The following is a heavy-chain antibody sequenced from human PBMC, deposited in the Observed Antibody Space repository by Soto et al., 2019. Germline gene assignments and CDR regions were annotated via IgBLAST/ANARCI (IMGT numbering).Heavy chain of an antibody. CDR3: AKAEARGYSYGIYDY. J-gene: IGHJ4*02. V-gene: IGHV3-23*01. D-gene: IGHD5-18*01. CDR1: GFTFSSYA. Sequence: GGSQRLSYAASGFTFSSYAVSWVRQAPGKGLEWVSAISGSGGSTYYADSVKGRFTISRDNSKNTLYLQMNSLRAEDTAVYYCAKAEARGYSYGIYDYWGQGTLVTVSS. CDR2: ISGSGGST.